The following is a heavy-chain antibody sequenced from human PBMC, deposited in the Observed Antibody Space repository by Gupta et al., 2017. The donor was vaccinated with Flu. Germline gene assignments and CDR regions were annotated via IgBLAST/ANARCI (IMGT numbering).Heavy chain of an antibody. J-gene: IGHJ4*02. CDR3: ARGHWDN. V-gene: IGHV3-48*03. Sequence: EVQLVESGGGSVQPGGSLRLSCVASGFTLSSHDMSWVRQAPGRRLEWVSFISPSATIYYGDPVRGRFTISRDNAKNSLYLQMSGLRDEDTAVYYCARGHWDNWCQGTLVTVSS. CDR1: GFTLSSHD. CDR2: ISPSATI.